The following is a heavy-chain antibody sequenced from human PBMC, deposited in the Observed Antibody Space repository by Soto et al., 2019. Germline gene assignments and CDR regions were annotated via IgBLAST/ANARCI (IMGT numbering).Heavy chain of an antibody. CDR1: GFTFSSYG. J-gene: IGHJ6*02. D-gene: IGHD6-19*01. Sequence: VQLVESGGGVVQPGRSLRLSCAASGFTFSSYGMHWVRQAPGKGLEWVAVISYDGSNKYYADSVKGRFTISRDNSKNTLYLQMNSLRAEDTAVYYCAKSIRLLAAAPHYYGMDVWGQGTTVTVSS. CDR2: ISYDGSNK. V-gene: IGHV3-30*18. CDR3: AKSIRLLAAAPHYYGMDV.